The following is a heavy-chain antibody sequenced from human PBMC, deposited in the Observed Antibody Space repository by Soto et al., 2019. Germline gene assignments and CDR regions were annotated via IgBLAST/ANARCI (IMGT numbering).Heavy chain of an antibody. J-gene: IGHJ4*02. CDR3: AAGGGLPRYY. D-gene: IGHD5-12*01. V-gene: IGHV4-30-2*01. CDR1: GGSISSGGYS. CDR2: IYHSGST. Sequence: PSETLSLTCAVSGGSISSGGYSWSWFRQPPGKGLEWIGYIYHSGSTYYNPSLKSRVTISVDRSKNQFSLKLSSVTAADTAVYYCAAGGGLPRYYWGQGTLVNVSS.